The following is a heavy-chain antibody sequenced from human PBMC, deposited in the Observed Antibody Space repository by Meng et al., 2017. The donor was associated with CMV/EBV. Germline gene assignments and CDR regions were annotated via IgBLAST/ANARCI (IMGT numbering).Heavy chain of an antibody. CDR1: GYPFTGYY. CDR2: INPNSGGT. CDR3: ARQVSIAARPNYYGMDV. J-gene: IGHJ6*02. V-gene: IGHV1-2*02. D-gene: IGHD6-6*01. Sequence: ASVKVSCKASGYPFTGYYMHWVRQAPGQGLEWMGWINPNSGGTNYAQKFQGRVTMTRDTSISTAYMELSRLRSDDTAVYYCARQVSIAARPNYYGMDVWGQGTTVTVSS.